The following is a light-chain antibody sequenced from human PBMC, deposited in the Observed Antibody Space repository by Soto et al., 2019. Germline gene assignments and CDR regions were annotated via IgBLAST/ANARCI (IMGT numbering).Light chain of an antibody. CDR1: QSVSSY. CDR3: QQYGDSPQT. J-gene: IGKJ1*01. V-gene: IGKV3-20*01. CDR2: DAS. Sequence: EIVLTQSPGTLSLSPWEIATLSCRASQSVSSYLAWYQQKPGRAPRLLIYDASNRATGIPARFSGSGFGTDFTLTITRLEPEDFAVYYCQQYGDSPQTFGPGTKVDIK.